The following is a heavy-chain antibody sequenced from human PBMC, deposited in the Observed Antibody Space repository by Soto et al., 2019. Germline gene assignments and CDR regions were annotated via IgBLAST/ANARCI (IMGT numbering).Heavy chain of an antibody. D-gene: IGHD5-12*01. Sequence: PGEYLKISCKGSGYSFSTYWLAWVRQMPGKGLEYMGIIYPGDSDARYSPSFQGQVTISADESINTAYLQCSSLKASDTAIYYGARARVATPRLEDPFDIWGQGTLVTVSS. CDR2: IYPGDSDA. V-gene: IGHV5-51*01. CDR3: ARARVATPRLEDPFDI. J-gene: IGHJ3*02. CDR1: GYSFSTYW.